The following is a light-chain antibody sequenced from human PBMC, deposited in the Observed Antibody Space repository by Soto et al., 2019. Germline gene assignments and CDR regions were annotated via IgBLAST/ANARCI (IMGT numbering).Light chain of an antibody. CDR2: EVV. Sequence: QSALTQPASLSGSPGQSVTISCTGTKNDIGVYDFVSWYQHHPGKAPRLIIYEVVQRPSGVPDRFSGSKSGNTASLTVSGLQAADEADYFCKSYAGSNTYVFGSGTRSPS. CDR1: KNDIGVYDF. CDR3: KSYAGSNTYV. J-gene: IGLJ1*01. V-gene: IGLV2-8*01.